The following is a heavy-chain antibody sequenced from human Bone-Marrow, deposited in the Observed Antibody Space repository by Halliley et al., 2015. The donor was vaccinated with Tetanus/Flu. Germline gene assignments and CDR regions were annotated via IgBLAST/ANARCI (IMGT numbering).Heavy chain of an antibody. V-gene: IGHV3-21*01. Sequence: SLRLSCAASGRTFSTYSMNWVRQAPGKGLEWVSSISTNNSYVSYAGSVRGRFTISRDNAKTSLYLQMNTLRAEDTAVYYCASGRNFNYWGLGTLVTVSS. CDR3: ASGRNFNY. CDR2: ISTNNSYV. CDR1: GRTFSTYS. J-gene: IGHJ4*02.